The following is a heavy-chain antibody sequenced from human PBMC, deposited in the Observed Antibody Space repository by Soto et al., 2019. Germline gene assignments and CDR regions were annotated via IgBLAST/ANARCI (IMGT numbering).Heavy chain of an antibody. D-gene: IGHD6-6*01. V-gene: IGHV3-23*01. J-gene: IGHJ4*02. CDR1: GFTFSSYA. Sequence: VQLLESGGGLVQPGGSLRLSCGGSGFTFSSYAMIWVRQAPGKGLEWVSGISGNGDTTYYADSLKGRFSISRDNSKNTVYLQMNSLRAEDTAVYYCAIRSPPSDGELFGRPKDWGQGTLVTVSS. CDR2: ISGNGDTT. CDR3: AIRSPPSDGELFGRPKD.